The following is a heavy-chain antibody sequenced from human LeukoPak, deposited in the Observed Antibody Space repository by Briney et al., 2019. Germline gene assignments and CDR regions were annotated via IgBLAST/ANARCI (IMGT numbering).Heavy chain of an antibody. D-gene: IGHD1-14*01. Sequence: SETPSLTCTVSGGSISSGGYYWSWIRQHPGKGLEWIGYIYYSGSTYYNPSLKSRVTISVDTSKNQFSLKLSSVTAADTAVYYCARDRDDSGSYFDYWGQGTLVTVSS. CDR3: ARDRDDSGSYFDY. CDR2: IYYSGST. J-gene: IGHJ4*02. V-gene: IGHV4-31*03. CDR1: GGSISSGGYY.